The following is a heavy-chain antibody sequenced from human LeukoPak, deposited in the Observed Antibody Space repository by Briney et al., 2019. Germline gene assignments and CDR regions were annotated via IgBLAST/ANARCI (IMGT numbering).Heavy chain of an antibody. J-gene: IGHJ6*02. D-gene: IGHD1-26*01. CDR1: GGSISSYY. Sequence: SETLSLTCTVSGGSISSYYWSCIRQPPGKGLEWIGYIYYSGSTNYNPSLKRRVTISVDTSKNQFSLKLSSVTAADTAVYYCARDKGYSGSYNYYYGMDVWGQGTTVTVSS. CDR3: ARDKGYSGSYNYYYGMDV. V-gene: IGHV4-59*01. CDR2: IYYSGST.